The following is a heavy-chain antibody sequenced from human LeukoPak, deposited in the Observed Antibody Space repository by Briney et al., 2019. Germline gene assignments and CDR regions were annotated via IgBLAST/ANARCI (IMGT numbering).Heavy chain of an antibody. V-gene: IGHV3-30-3*01. Sequence: AGRSLRLSCAASGFTFSSYAIHWVRQAPGKGLEWVAVISYDGINKYYADSVKGRFTISRDNSKNTLYLQMSSLRAEDTAVYYCASHRSGWYLPPFDFWGQGTLVTVSS. D-gene: IGHD6-19*01. CDR1: GFTFSSYA. CDR2: ISYDGINK. CDR3: ASHRSGWYLPPFDF. J-gene: IGHJ4*02.